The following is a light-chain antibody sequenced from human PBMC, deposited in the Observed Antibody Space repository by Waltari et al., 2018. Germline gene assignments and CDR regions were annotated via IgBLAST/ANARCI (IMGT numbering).Light chain of an antibody. CDR1: RSNIGAGYD. CDR2: ANS. J-gene: IGLJ1*01. CDR3: QSYDTSLSGSHV. Sequence: QSVLTQPPSVSGAPGQRVTISCTGSRSNIGAGYDVHWYQQFPGVAPKLVMFANSNRPSGVPDRFSGFKPETSASLIITGLQAEDEADYYCQSYDTSLSGSHVFGPGTKVTVL. V-gene: IGLV1-40*01.